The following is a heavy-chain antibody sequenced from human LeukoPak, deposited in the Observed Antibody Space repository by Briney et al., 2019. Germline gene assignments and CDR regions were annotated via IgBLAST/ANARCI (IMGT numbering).Heavy chain of an antibody. V-gene: IGHV3-23*01. CDR1: GFTFSSYA. J-gene: IGHJ4*02. CDR2: ISGSGGST. Sequence: PGGSLRLSCAASGFTFSSYAMSWVRRAPGKGLEWVSAISGSGGSTYYADSVKGRFTISRDNSKNTLYLQMNSLRAEDTAVYYCAKDPIGVSTVVTGGFSYWGQGTLVTVSS. D-gene: IGHD4-23*01. CDR3: AKDPIGVSTVVTGGFSY.